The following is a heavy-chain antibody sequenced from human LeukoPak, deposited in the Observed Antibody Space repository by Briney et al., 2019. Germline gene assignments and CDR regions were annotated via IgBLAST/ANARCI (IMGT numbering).Heavy chain of an antibody. CDR3: ARAHSTHDY. CDR2: IKQDGSEK. D-gene: IGHD5/OR15-5a*01. CDR1: GFTFSSHW. J-gene: IGHJ4*02. Sequence: PGGSLRLSCAASGFTFSSHWMTWVRQAPGKGLEWVANIKQDGSEKYYVDSVKGRFTISRDNAKNSLFLQMNSLTADDTAVYYCARAHSTHDYWGQGTLVTVSS. V-gene: IGHV3-7*01.